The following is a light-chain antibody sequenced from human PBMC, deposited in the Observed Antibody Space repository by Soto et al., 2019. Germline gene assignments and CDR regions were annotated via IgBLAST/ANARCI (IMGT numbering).Light chain of an antibody. CDR3: QQRSTWPLT. J-gene: IGKJ4*01. V-gene: IGKV3-11*01. CDR2: DAS. Sequence: EIVLTQSPATLSLSSGEGATLSCRASQSVDTYLAWYQHRPGQAPRLLIYDASNRAAGIPARFSGSGSGTDFTLSISSLEPEDFAISYCQQRSTWPLTFGGGTKVEIK. CDR1: QSVDTY.